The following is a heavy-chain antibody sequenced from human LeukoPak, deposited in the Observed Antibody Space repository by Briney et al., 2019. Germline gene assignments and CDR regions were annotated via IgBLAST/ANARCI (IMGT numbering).Heavy chain of an antibody. Sequence: GASVKVSCKASGYTFTGYYMHWVRQAPGQGLEWMGWINPNSGGTDYAQKFQGRVTMTRDTSISTAYMEVSRLRSDDTAVYYCARAYYDSSGYSRFDPWGQGTLVTVSS. V-gene: IGHV1-2*02. D-gene: IGHD3-22*01. CDR2: INPNSGGT. CDR1: GYTFTGYY. J-gene: IGHJ5*02. CDR3: ARAYYDSSGYSRFDP.